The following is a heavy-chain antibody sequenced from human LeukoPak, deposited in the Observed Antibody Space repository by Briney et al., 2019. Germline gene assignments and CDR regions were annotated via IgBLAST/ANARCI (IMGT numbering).Heavy chain of an antibody. Sequence: GGSLRLSCAASGFTFSEYYMTRIRQAPGKGLEWVSCISSTGSTKYYADSVKGRFTISRDDAKNSLYLQMNSLRAEDTAVYYCVRILRGGFSVVLRAFDIWGQGTMVTVS. D-gene: IGHD3-9*01. CDR3: VRILRGGFSVVLRAFDI. V-gene: IGHV3-11*01. J-gene: IGHJ3*02. CDR2: ISSTGSTK. CDR1: GFTFSEYY.